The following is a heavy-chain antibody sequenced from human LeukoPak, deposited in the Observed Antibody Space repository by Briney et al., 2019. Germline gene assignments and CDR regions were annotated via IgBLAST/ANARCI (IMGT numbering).Heavy chain of an antibody. CDR2: IYASGSS. Sequence: SVTRSLTCTVSGDSISNYYWSWVRQPAGKGLEWIGRIYASGSSNYNPSLKSRITMSVDTSKNQFSLKLSSVTAADTAVYYCARCLNTYYYDNSGYSPEHYYMDVWGKGTTVIVSS. D-gene: IGHD3-22*01. V-gene: IGHV4-4*07. J-gene: IGHJ6*03. CDR3: ARCLNTYYYDNSGYSPEHYYMDV. CDR1: GDSISNYY.